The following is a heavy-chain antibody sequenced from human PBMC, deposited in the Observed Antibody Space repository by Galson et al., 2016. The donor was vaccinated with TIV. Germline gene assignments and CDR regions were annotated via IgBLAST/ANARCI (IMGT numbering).Heavy chain of an antibody. CDR2: IDPNSGGT. Sequence: SVKVSCKASGYPLIGYFMHWVRQAPGQGLEWMGWIDPNSGGTEYAQKFQGRITMTRDKSIGTAYMELNRLRSDDTALYFCARSERGSDTGLDYCGRGTLVTVSS. CDR3: ARSERGSDTGLDY. D-gene: IGHD6-25*01. CDR1: GYPLIGYF. J-gene: IGHJ4*02. V-gene: IGHV1-2*02.